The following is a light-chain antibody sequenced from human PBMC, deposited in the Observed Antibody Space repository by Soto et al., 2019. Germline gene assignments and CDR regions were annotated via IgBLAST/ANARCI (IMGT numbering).Light chain of an antibody. CDR1: QTISSW. Sequence: DIHMTQSPSTLSGSVGDGVTITFRASQTISSWLAWYQQKPGKAPKLLIYKASTLKSGVPSRFSGSGSGTEFTLTISGLLPEDFATYHCQQLNTLPFTFGQGTRLEIK. CDR2: KAS. J-gene: IGKJ5*01. CDR3: QQLNTLPFT. V-gene: IGKV1-5*03.